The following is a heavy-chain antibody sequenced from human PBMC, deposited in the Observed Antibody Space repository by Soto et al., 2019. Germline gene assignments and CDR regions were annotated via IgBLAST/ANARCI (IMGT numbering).Heavy chain of an antibody. D-gene: IGHD3-3*01. CDR3: ARGSSLRIKGKLRFLEWVSGRGYYMDV. J-gene: IGHJ6*03. CDR1: GGSFSGYY. CDR2: INYSGSS. Sequence: SETLSLTCAVYGGSFSGYYWNWIRQAPGKGLEWIGEINYSGSSDYNPSLKSRVTISVDTSKSQFSLKLSSVTAADTAVYYCARGSSLRIKGKLRFLEWVSGRGYYMDVWGKGTTVTVSS. V-gene: IGHV4-34*01.